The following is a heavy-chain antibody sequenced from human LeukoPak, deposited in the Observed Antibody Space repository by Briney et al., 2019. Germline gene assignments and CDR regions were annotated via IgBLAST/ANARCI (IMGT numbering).Heavy chain of an antibody. V-gene: IGHV1-8*01. CDR1: GYTFTSYD. CDR2: MNPNSGNT. J-gene: IGHJ4*02. CDR3: AKGQMTTPYYFDY. D-gene: IGHD4-17*01. Sequence: ASVKVSCKASGYTFTSYDINWVRQATGQGLEWMGWMNPNSGNTGYAQKFQGRVTMTRNTSISTAYMELSSLRSEDTAVYYCAKGQMTTPYYFDYWGQGTLVTVSS.